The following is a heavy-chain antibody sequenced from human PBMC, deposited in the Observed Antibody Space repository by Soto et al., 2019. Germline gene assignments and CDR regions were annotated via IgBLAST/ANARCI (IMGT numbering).Heavy chain of an antibody. D-gene: IGHD3-10*01. CDR2: ISGSGGST. V-gene: IGHV3-23*01. J-gene: IGHJ6*03. Sequence: GGSLRLSCAASGFTFSSYAMSWVRQAPGKGLEWVSAISGSGGSTYYADSVKGRFTISRDNAKNSLYLQMNSLRAEDTAVYYCARACSSSGSYTHYYYYYYMDVWGKGTTVTVSS. CDR3: ARACSSSGSYTHYYYYYYMDV. CDR1: GFTFSSYA.